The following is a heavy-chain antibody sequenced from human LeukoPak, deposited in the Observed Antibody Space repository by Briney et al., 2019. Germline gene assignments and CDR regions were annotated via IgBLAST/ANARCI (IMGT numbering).Heavy chain of an antibody. CDR2: ISGSGDTT. CDR1: GFTFSSYA. CDR3: AKTTGVSYKGYFDS. J-gene: IGHJ4*02. V-gene: IGHV3-23*01. Sequence: GGSLRLSCAASGFTFSSYAVSWVRQAPGKGLEWVSVISGSGDTTYYADSVKGRFTISRDNSKNTLYLQMNSLSADDTAVYYCAKTTGVSYKGYFDSWGQGTLVTVSS. D-gene: IGHD3-10*01.